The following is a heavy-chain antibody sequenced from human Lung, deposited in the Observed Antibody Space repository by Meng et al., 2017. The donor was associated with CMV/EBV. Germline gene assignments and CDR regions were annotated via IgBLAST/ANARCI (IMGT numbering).Heavy chain of an antibody. CDR2: IKPTTEHETI. CDR3: TTLNWNYYDY. J-gene: IGHJ4*02. CDR1: GFTISNAK. D-gene: IGHD1-1*01. Sequence: SCAGSGFTISNAKISWVRQAPGKGLEWVARIKPTTEHETIDYAAPVEGRFTTSSDDSRNTVYLQMNSLKSEDTAVYFCTTLNWNYYDYWGQGTVVTVSS. V-gene: IGHV3-15*01.